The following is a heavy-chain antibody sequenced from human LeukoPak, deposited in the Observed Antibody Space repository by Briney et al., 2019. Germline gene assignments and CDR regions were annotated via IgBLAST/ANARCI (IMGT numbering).Heavy chain of an antibody. D-gene: IGHD1-26*01. CDR3: AKDSFHINSGSYWGWYFDY. V-gene: IGHV3-30*18. CDR1: GFTFSSYG. J-gene: IGHJ4*02. CDR2: ISYDGSNK. Sequence: GGSLRLSCAASGFTFSSYGMHWVRQAPGKGLEWVAVISYDGSNKYYADSVKGRFTISRDNSKNTLYLQMNSLRAEDTAVYYCAKDSFHINSGSYWGWYFDYWGQGTLVTVSS.